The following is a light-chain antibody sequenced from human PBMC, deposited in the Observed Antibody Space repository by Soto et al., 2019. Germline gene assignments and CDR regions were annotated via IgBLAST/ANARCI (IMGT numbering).Light chain of an antibody. J-gene: IGLJ2*01. CDR1: SSNIGAGYD. V-gene: IGLV1-40*01. CDR3: QSYDSSLSAVV. Sequence: QSVLTQPPSVSGAPGQRVTISCTGSSSNIGAGYDVQWYQQLPGTAPKLLIYRPSGVPDRFSGSKSGTSASLAITGLQAEDEADYYCQSYDSSLSAVVFGGGTKLTVL.